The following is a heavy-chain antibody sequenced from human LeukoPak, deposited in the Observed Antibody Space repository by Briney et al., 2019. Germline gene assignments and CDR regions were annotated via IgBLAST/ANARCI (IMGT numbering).Heavy chain of an antibody. CDR3: ASGSRGLIDY. V-gene: IGHV1-18*01. D-gene: IGHD6-13*01. CDR2: ISTYNGNT. CDR1: GYTFTSYG. Sequence: GASVKVSCKASGYTFTSYGISWVRQAPGQGLEWLGWISTYNGNTHYAQKLQGRVTMTTDTSTSTAYMELSSLRSEDTAVYYCASGSRGLIDYWGQGTLVTVSS. J-gene: IGHJ4*02.